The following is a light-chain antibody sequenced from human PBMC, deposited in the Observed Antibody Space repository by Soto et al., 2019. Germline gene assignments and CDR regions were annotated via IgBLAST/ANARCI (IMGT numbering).Light chain of an antibody. J-gene: IGKJ1*01. V-gene: IGKV3-20*01. Sequence: EIVLTHSRGTLSLSPGEGATLSCRASQSVSNNYLAWYQQKPGQAPRLLMYGASSRATGIPDRVSGSGSGTDFTLTISRLEPEDFAVYYCQQYGNSPGTFGQGTKVDI. CDR2: GAS. CDR3: QQYGNSPGT. CDR1: QSVSNNY.